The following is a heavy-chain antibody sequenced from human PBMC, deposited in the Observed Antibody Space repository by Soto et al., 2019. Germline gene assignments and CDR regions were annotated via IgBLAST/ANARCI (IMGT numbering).Heavy chain of an antibody. CDR3: ARDNYYDSSGYYPSDY. CDR1: GYTFTSYG. Sequence: GASVKVSCKASGYTFTSYGISWVRQAPGQGLEWMGWISAYSGNTNYAQKLQGRVTMTTDTSTSTAYMELRSLRSDDTAVYYCARDNYYDSSGYYPSDYWGQGTLVTVSS. J-gene: IGHJ4*02. CDR2: ISAYSGNT. V-gene: IGHV1-18*01. D-gene: IGHD3-22*01.